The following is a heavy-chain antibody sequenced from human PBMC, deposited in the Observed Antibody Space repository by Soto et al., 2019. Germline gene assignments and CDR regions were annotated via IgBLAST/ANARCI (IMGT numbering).Heavy chain of an antibody. CDR1: GEPFITHW. CDR3: TRPQSSGWYDF. J-gene: IGHJ5*01. V-gene: IGHV5-51*01. CDR2: INPADSDI. Sequence: PGEPLKISCQGSGEPFITHWIAWVRQMPGEGLEWMAIINPADSDIRYSPSFQGQVTVSVDKFINTAYLQWSSLKASDSATYYCTRPQSSGWYDFWGQGPLVTVSS. D-gene: IGHD3-22*01.